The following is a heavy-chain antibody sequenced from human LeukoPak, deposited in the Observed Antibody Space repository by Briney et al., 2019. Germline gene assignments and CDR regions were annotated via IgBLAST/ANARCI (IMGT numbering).Heavy chain of an antibody. Sequence: PGGSLRLSCAASGFTFSSYSMNWVRQAPGKGLEWVSSISSSSSYIYYADSVKGRFTISRDNAKNSLYLQMNSLRAEDTAAYYCARGYCSSTSCSMGDYWGQGTLVTVSS. V-gene: IGHV3-21*01. CDR2: ISSSSSYI. J-gene: IGHJ4*02. D-gene: IGHD2-2*01. CDR1: GFTFSSYS. CDR3: ARGYCSSTSCSMGDY.